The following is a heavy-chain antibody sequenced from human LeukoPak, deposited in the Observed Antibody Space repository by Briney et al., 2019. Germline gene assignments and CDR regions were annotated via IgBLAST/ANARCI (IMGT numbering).Heavy chain of an antibody. CDR1: GGTLIRYA. V-gene: IGHV1-69*13. Sequence: SVKVSCKHSGGTLIRYAISWARQAPGQGLEWMGGIIPIFGTANYAQKFQGRVTITADESTSTAYMELSSLRSEDTAVYYCARDARSVLRDFGWSVLFDYWGQGTLVTVSS. J-gene: IGHJ4*02. D-gene: IGHD3-9*01. CDR3: ARDARSVLRDFGWSVLFDY. CDR2: IIPIFGTA.